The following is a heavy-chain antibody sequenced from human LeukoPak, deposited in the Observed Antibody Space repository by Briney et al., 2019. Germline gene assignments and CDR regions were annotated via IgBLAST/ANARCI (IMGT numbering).Heavy chain of an antibody. V-gene: IGHV3-7*04. D-gene: IGHD3-9*01. CDR2: IKQDGSEK. Sequence: GGSLRLSCAASGFTFSSYWMSWVRQAPGKGLEWVASIKQDGSEKYYVDSVKGRFTISRDNAKNSLYLQMNSLRAEDTAVYYCARASTYYDILTGYYHAGSFDYWGQGTLVTVSS. CDR3: ARASTYYDILTGYYHAGSFDY. CDR1: GFTFSSYW. J-gene: IGHJ4*02.